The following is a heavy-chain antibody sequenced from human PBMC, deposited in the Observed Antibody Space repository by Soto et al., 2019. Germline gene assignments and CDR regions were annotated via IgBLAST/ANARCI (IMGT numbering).Heavy chain of an antibody. CDR2: TSYSGNT. J-gene: IGHJ4*02. D-gene: IGHD1-1*01. V-gene: IGHV4-31*03. CDR1: GGSISSDGFY. CDR3: ARDNGGTYFDL. Sequence: QVQLQESGPGLVKPSQTLSLTCTVSGGSISSDGFYWGWIRQYPGKVLEWIGYTSYSGNTIYNPSLKSRLAMTVDTSKNQFFLNLYPVTAADTAVYYCARDNGGTYFDLWGQGTLVTVSS.